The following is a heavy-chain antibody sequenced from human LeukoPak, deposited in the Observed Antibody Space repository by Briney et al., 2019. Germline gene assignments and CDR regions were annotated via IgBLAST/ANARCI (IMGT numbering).Heavy chain of an antibody. Sequence: GGSLRLSCAASGFTFSSNSMNWVRQAPGKGLEWVSYISSSSSTKYYADSVKGRFTISRDNAENSLYLQMNSLRAEDTAVYYCARDHGGYWFDPWGQGTLVTVSS. J-gene: IGHJ5*02. CDR1: GFTFSSNS. CDR3: ARDHGGYWFDP. V-gene: IGHV3-48*01. CDR2: ISSSSSTK. D-gene: IGHD6-13*01.